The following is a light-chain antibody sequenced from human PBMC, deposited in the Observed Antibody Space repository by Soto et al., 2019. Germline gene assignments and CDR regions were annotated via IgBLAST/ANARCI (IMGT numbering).Light chain of an antibody. J-gene: IGKJ1*01. CDR3: QEYNSYPWT. Sequence: DIQMTQSPSTLSASVGDRVPITSRARNSISTWWAWCQQKPGKAPKLLIHKASNLESGDPSRIGGSGPGTESRAGSGSGQPDEGAAYYCQEYNSYPWTVGQGTKVEIK. CDR2: KAS. V-gene: IGKV1-5*03. CDR1: NSISTW.